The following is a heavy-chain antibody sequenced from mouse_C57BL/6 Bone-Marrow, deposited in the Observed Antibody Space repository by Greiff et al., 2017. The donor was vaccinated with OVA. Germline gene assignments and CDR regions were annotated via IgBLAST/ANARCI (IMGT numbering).Heavy chain of an antibody. D-gene: IGHD4-1*01. CDR2: IDPSDSET. CDR1: GYTFTSYW. V-gene: IGHV1-52*01. J-gene: IGHJ4*01. CDR3: ARSGTYAMDY. Sequence: QVHLQQPGAELVRPGSSVKLSCKASGYTFTSYWMHWVKQRPIQGLEWIGNIDPSDSETHYNQKFKDKATLTVDKSSSTAYMQLSSLTSEDSAVYYCARSGTYAMDYWGQGTSVTVSS.